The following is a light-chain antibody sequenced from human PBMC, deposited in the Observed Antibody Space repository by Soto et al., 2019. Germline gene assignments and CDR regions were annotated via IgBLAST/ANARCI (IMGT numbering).Light chain of an antibody. J-gene: IGLJ1*01. Sequence: QSVLTQPPSVSAAPGQRVTISCTGSSSNIGAGYNVHWYQQLPGTAPKLLIYANTNRPSGVPDRFSGSKSGTSATLAITGLQPEDEADYYCQSYDSSLSGDVFGTGTKLTVL. CDR3: QSYDSSLSGDV. CDR2: ANT. CDR1: SSNIGAGYN. V-gene: IGLV1-40*01.